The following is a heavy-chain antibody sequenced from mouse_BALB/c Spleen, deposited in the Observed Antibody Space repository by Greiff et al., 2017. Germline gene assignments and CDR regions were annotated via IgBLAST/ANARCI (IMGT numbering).Heavy chain of an antibody. V-gene: IGHV5-12-2*01. CDR1: GFTFSSYT. J-gene: IGHJ3*01. D-gene: IGHD2-10*02. Sequence: EVQLQESGGGLVQPGGSLKLSCAASGFTFSSYTMSWVRQTPEKRLEWVAYISNGGGSTYYPDTVKGRFTISRDNAKNTLYLQMSSLKSEDTAMYYCARQVYGNYGWFAYWGQGTLVTVSA. CDR2: ISNGGGST. CDR3: ARQVYGNYGWFAY.